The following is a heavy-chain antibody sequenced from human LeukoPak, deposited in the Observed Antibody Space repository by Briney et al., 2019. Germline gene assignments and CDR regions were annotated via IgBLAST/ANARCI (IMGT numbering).Heavy chain of an antibody. D-gene: IGHD2-2*01. J-gene: IGHJ6*03. Sequence: ASVKVSCKASGYTFTSYGISWVRQAPGQGLEWMGWISAYNGNTNYAHKLQGRVTMTTDTATITAYMELRSLRSDGTAVYYCARGLSSTSLETSGYYYYMDVWGKGTTVTVSS. CDR2: ISAYNGNT. CDR3: ARGLSSTSLETSGYYYYMDV. CDR1: GYTFTSYG. V-gene: IGHV1-18*01.